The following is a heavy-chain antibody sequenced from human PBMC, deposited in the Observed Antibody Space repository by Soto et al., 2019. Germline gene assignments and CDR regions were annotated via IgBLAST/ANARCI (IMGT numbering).Heavy chain of an antibody. J-gene: IGHJ6*02. CDR3: VRDGVATINV. Sequence: QVQLVQSGAEVKKPGSSVKVSCKASGGTFSSYAISWVRQAPGQGLEWMGGIIPIFGTANYAQKLQGRVTITADESTSTAYMDLSSLRSEDMAVYYCVRDGVATINVWGQGTTLTVSS. V-gene: IGHV1-69*12. CDR2: IIPIFGTA. D-gene: IGHD5-12*01. CDR1: GGTFSSYA.